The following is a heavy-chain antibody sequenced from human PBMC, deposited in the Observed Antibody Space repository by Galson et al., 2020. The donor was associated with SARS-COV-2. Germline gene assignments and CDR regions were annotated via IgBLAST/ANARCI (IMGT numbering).Heavy chain of an antibody. CDR2: ITGNGGTT. CDR3: AKEGGWFGESGWFEP. Sequence: GESLQISCVGSKFRSGESRMNCLRQAPRKGPEWVSTITGNGGTTYYADSVKGRFTISRDNSKNMLYLQMDSMRVEDTATYYCAKEGGWFGESGWFEPWGQGALVTVSS. J-gene: IGHJ5*02. CDR1: KFRSGESR. D-gene: IGHD3-10*01. V-gene: IGHV3-23*01.